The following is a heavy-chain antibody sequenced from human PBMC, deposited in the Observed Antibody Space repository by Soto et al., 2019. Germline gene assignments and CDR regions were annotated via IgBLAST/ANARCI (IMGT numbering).Heavy chain of an antibody. D-gene: IGHD6-13*01. J-gene: IGHJ4*02. CDR1: GFTFSTYA. V-gene: IGHV3-23*01. Sequence: EVQLLEFGGGLVQPGGSLRLSCSASGFTFSTYAMGWVRQAPGKGLEWVSTISASGVSTYHADSVQGRFTVSRDNSKNTLYLQMDSLRVEYTAVYYCAKDPRLQPRAGGQQLATQSIDYWCQGTLVTVSS. CDR3: AKDPRLQPRAGGQQLATQSIDY. CDR2: ISASGVST.